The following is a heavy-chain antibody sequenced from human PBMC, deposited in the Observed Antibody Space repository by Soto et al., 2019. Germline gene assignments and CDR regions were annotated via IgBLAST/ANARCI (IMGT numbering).Heavy chain of an antibody. Sequence: QLQLQESGPGLVKPSETLSLTCTVSGDSMSSSLYFWGWIRQPPGKGLEWIGNIYNSGQTYYTTSSKSRVSISVDTSKNQFSLQLSSVTAADTASYYCARKGAADRPWSFFDSWGQGSLVTVSS. CDR1: GDSMSSSLYF. J-gene: IGHJ4*02. D-gene: IGHD6-6*01. CDR2: IYNSGQT. V-gene: IGHV4-39*01. CDR3: ARKGAADRPWSFFDS.